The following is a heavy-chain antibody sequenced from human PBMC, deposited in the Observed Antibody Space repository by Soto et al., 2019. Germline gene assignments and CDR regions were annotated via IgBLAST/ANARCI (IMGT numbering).Heavy chain of an antibody. J-gene: IGHJ5*02. D-gene: IGHD3-22*01. CDR2: ISAYNGNT. V-gene: IGHV1-18*01. Sequence: QVQLVQSGAEVKKPGASVKVSCKASGYTFASYGISWVRQAPGQGLEWMGWISAYNGNTNYAQKLQGRVTMTTDTTXGTAYMERRSLRSDDTAVYYCARVKGSGYHNWFDPWGQGTLGTVSS. CDR1: GYTFASYG. CDR3: ARVKGSGYHNWFDP.